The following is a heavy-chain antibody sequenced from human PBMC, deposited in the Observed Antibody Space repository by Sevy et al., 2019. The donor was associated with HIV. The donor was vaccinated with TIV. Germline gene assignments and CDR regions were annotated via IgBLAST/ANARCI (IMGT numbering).Heavy chain of an antibody. V-gene: IGHV4-59*01. J-gene: IGHJ5*02. D-gene: IGHD5-12*01. CDR3: TRAPPVRSGDDSLDWFDP. Sequence: SETLSLTCTVSSGSISSYYWSWIRQPPGKGLEYIGYIHSSGTTNYNPSLKSRVPISVNTSTNQFSLSLSSVTAADTAVDYCTRAPPVRSGDDSLDWFDPWGQGTLVTVSS. CDR1: SGSISSYY. CDR2: IHSSGTT.